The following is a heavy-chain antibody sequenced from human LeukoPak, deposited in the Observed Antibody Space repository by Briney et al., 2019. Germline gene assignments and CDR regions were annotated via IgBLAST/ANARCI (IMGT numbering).Heavy chain of an antibody. V-gene: IGHV4-4*02. CDR1: GGSISSSNW. CDR3: ARDRLSGGSEQGDY. Sequence: SETLSLTCAVSGGSISSSNWWSWVRQPPGQGLEWIGEIYHSGSTNYNPSLKSRVTISVDKSKNQFSLKLSSVTAADTAVYYCARDRLSGGSEQGDYWGQGTLVTVSS. D-gene: IGHD2-15*01. J-gene: IGHJ4*02. CDR2: IYHSGST.